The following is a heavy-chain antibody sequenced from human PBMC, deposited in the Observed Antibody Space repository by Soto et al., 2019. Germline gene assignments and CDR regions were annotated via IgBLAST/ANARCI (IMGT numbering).Heavy chain of an antibody. CDR3: ASDRHHSGCED. CDR2: ITPMFGIA. CDR1: GGSFSNYA. Sequence: QVHLVQSGAEVPKPGSSVRVSCKASGGSFSNYAVTWVRQAPGQRLEWMGGITPMFGIANYAQKFQGRVTLTADESTGTAYMELSSLRSDDTATYYCASDRHHSGCEDWGQGTLVTVAS. J-gene: IGHJ4*02. D-gene: IGHD6-19*01. V-gene: IGHV1-69*01.